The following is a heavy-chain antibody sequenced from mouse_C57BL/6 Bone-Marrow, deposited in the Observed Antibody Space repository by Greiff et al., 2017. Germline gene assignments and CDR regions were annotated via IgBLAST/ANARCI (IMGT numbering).Heavy chain of an antibody. Sequence: EVKLMESGGDLVKPGGSLKLSCAASGFTFSSYGMSWVRQTPDKRLEWVATISSGGSYTYYPDSVKGRFTISRDNAKNTLYLQMSSLKSEDTAMYYCARDGDGGDAMDYWGQGTSVTVSS. V-gene: IGHV5-6*01. D-gene: IGHD3-3*01. CDR3: ARDGDGGDAMDY. CDR1: GFTFSSYG. J-gene: IGHJ4*01. CDR2: ISSGGSYT.